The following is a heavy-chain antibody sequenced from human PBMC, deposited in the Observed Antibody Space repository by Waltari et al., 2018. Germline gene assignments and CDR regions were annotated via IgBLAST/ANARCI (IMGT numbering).Heavy chain of an antibody. J-gene: IGHJ4*02. D-gene: IGHD3-22*01. CDR2: IYHSGST. V-gene: IGHV4-38-2*01. CDR1: GYSISSGYY. CDR3: ARMARLVVVITGYFDY. Sequence: QVQLQESGPGLVKPSETLSLTCPVSGYSISSGYYWGWIRQPPGKGLEWIGSIYHSGSTYYNPSLKSRVTISVDTSKNQFSLKLSSVTAADTAVYYCARMARLVVVITGYFDYWGQGTLVTVSS.